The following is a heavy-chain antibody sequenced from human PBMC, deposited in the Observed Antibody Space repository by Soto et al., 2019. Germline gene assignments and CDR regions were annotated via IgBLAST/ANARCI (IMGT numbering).Heavy chain of an antibody. CDR3: ARRHYYDSSDYYPGAFDV. CDR1: GDSVTSVAYS. CDR2: IYYTGNT. D-gene: IGHD3-22*01. V-gene: IGHV4-61*08. Sequence: SDTLSLTCTVSGDSVTSVAYSWSWIRQPPGKGLEWIGFIYYTGNTNHSPSLKSRASISMDTSKNQLSLTLNSVTAADTAIYYCARRHYYDSSDYYPGAFDVWGQGKMVT. J-gene: IGHJ3*01.